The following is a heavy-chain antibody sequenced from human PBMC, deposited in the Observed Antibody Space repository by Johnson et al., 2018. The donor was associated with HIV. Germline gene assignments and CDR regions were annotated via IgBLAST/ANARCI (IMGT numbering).Heavy chain of an antibody. D-gene: IGHD3-16*02. CDR1: GFTFSSYA. CDR2: ISYGGNKQ. CDR3: ARDFGLGELSYETVDAFDF. Sequence: VQLVESGGGVVQPGRSLRLSCAASGFTFSSYAMHWVRQPPGKGLEWVAVISYGGNKQYYVDSVEGRFTISRDKSKDTLYLQMNNLTTEDTAVYSCARDFGLGELSYETVDAFDFWGPGTLVTVSS. J-gene: IGHJ3*01. V-gene: IGHV3-30-3*01.